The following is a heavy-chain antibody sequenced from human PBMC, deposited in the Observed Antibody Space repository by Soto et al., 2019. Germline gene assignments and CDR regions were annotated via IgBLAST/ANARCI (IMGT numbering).Heavy chain of an antibody. CDR3: SHGRLWFGESDYYGMDV. Sequence: GGSLRLSCAASGFTFSGSAMHWVRQASGKGLEWVGRIRSKANSYATAYAASVKGRFTISRDDSKNTAYLQMNSLKTEDTAVYYCSHGRLWFGESDYYGMDVWGQGTTVTVSS. CDR1: GFTFSGSA. V-gene: IGHV3-73*01. CDR2: IRSKANSYAT. D-gene: IGHD3-10*01. J-gene: IGHJ6*02.